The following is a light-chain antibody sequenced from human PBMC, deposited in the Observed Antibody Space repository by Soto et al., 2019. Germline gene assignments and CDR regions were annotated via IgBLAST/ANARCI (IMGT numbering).Light chain of an antibody. J-gene: IGKJ1*01. CDR1: QSVSSD. V-gene: IGKV3-15*01. CDR3: QQYYNWPQT. Sequence: EIVMTQSPATLSVSPGERATLSCRASQSVSSDFTWYQHKPGQAPRLLIYGASTRATGIPARFSGRGSGTEFTLTISSLQSVDFAVYYCQQYYNWPQTFGQGTKVEIK. CDR2: GAS.